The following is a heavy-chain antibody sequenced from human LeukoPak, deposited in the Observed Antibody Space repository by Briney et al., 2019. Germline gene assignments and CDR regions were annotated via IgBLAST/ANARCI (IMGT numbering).Heavy chain of an antibody. V-gene: IGHV5-51*01. J-gene: IGHJ6*02. CDR2: IYPGDSDT. Sequence: GQSLKISCKGSGYSFTSYWIGWVRQMPGKGLEWMGIIYPGDSDTRYSPSFQGQVTISADKSISTAYLQWSSLKASDTAMYYCARLRDYYGSGSNYYYYHGMDVWGQGTTVTVSS. CDR1: GYSFTSYW. CDR3: ARLRDYYGSGSNYYYYHGMDV. D-gene: IGHD3-10*01.